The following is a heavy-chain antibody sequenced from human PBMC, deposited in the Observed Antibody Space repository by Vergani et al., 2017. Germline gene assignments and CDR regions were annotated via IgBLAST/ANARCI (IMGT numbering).Heavy chain of an antibody. V-gene: IGHV5-51*01. Sequence: EVQLVQSGAEVKKPGESLTISCKGSGYSFTSYWIGWVRQMPGKGLEWMGIIYPGDSDTRYSPSFQGQVTISADKSISTAYLQWSSLKASDTAMYYCAGLRPVQLEPRYFDYWGQGTLVTVSS. CDR3: AGLRPVQLEPRYFDY. J-gene: IGHJ4*02. CDR2: IYPGDSDT. CDR1: GYSFTSYW. D-gene: IGHD1-1*01.